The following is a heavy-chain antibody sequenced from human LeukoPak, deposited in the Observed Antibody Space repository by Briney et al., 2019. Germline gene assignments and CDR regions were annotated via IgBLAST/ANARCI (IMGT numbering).Heavy chain of an antibody. V-gene: IGHV1-2*02. Sequence: ASVKVSCKASGYTFAGYYMHWVRQAPGQGLEWMGWINPNSGGTNYAQKFQGRVTMTRDTSISTAYMELSRLRSDDTAVYYCARSSVWGSYKDYWGQGTLVTVSS. CDR3: ARSSVWGSYKDY. J-gene: IGHJ4*02. CDR1: GYTFAGYY. D-gene: IGHD3-16*01. CDR2: INPNSGGT.